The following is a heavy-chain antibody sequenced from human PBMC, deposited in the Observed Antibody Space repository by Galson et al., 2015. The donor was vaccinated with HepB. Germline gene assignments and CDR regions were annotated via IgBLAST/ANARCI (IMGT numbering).Heavy chain of an antibody. V-gene: IGHV1-58*01. CDR2: IVAGSGNT. CDR3: AAVKVEGNWLTTQTHHWYFDL. CDR1: GFTFTSSA. Sequence: SVKVSCKASGFTFTSSAVQWVRQARGQRLEWIGWIVAGSGNTNYAQKFQERVTITRDMSTSTAYMELSSLRSEDTAVYYCAAVKVEGNWLTTQTHHWYFDLWGRGTLVTVSS. D-gene: IGHD1-1*01. J-gene: IGHJ2*01.